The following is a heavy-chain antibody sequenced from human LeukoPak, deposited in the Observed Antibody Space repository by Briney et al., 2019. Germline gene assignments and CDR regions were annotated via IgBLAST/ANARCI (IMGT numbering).Heavy chain of an antibody. J-gene: IGHJ4*02. CDR1: GYTFTSYY. D-gene: IGHD6-19*01. Sequence: GASVKVSCKASGYTFTSYYMHWVRQAPGQGLEWMGIINPSGGSTSYAQKFQGRVTMTRDTSTSTVYMELGSLRSEDTAVYYCARSPPVAGTWYPRYYFDYWGQGTLVTVSS. CDR3: ARSPPVAGTWYPRYYFDY. V-gene: IGHV1-46*01. CDR2: INPSGGST.